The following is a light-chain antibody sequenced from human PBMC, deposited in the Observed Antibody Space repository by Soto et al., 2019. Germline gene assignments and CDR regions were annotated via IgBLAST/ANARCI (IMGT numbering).Light chain of an antibody. CDR2: DND. V-gene: IGLV1-40*01. CDR3: QSYDNSLSGVV. J-gene: IGLJ2*01. Sequence: QLVLTQPPSVSGAPGQRIIISCTGSSSNIGAGFDVHWYQHLPGTAPKLLVYDNDNRPSGLPARFSDSRSGTSASLAITSRQADDEADYYCQSYDNSLSGVVFGGGTKLTVL. CDR1: SSNIGAGFD.